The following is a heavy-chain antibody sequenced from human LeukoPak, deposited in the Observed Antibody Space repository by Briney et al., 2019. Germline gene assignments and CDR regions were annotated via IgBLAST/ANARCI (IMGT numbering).Heavy chain of an antibody. CDR2: IIPILGIA. CDR3: ARDSGEGSGWHTYPSY. CDR1: GGTFSSYA. D-gene: IGHD6-19*01. J-gene: IGHJ4*02. Sequence: SVTVSCKASGGTFSSYAISWVRQAPGQGLEWMGRIIPILGIANYAQKFQGRVTITADKSTSTAYMELSSLRSEDTAVYYCARDSGEGSGWHTYPSYWGQGTLVTVSS. V-gene: IGHV1-69*04.